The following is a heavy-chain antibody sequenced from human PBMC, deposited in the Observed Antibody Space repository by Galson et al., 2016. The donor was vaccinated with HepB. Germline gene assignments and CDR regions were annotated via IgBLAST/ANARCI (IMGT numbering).Heavy chain of an antibody. Sequence: LEWVSSISSDSSYIYYADSVKGRFTISRDNVKKSLYLQMNSLRPEDTAVYYCARVREQQLLDAFDIWGQGTMVTVSS. D-gene: IGHD6-13*01. CDR2: ISSDSSYI. V-gene: IGHV3-21*01. J-gene: IGHJ3*02. CDR3: ARVREQQLLDAFDI.